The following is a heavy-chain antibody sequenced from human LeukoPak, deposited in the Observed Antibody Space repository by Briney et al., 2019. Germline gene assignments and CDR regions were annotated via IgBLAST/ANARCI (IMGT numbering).Heavy chain of an antibody. CDR3: AREIVGAGYFDY. Sequence: GGSLRLSCAASGFTVSSNYMSWVRQAPGKGLEWVSVIYSGGSTYYADSVKGRFTISRDNSKNTLYLQMNSLRAEDTAVNYCAREIVGAGYFDYWGQGTLVTVSS. V-gene: IGHV3-66*01. J-gene: IGHJ4*02. CDR2: IYSGGST. CDR1: GFTVSSNY. D-gene: IGHD1-26*01.